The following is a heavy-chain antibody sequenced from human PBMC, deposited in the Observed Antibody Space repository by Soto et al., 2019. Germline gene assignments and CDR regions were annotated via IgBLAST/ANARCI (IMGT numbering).Heavy chain of an antibody. CDR1: GDSISSADYY. Sequence: SETLSLTCTVSGDSISSADYYWSWIRQTPGKGLEWIGHIFYSGTTFYNPSLKSRLTLSVGTSKNFFSLRLTSVTAADTAVYYCARDLWVEPELYYYGMDVWGQGTTVTVSS. V-gene: IGHV4-30-4*01. CDR2: IFYSGTT. D-gene: IGHD1-1*01. J-gene: IGHJ6*02. CDR3: ARDLWVEPELYYYGMDV.